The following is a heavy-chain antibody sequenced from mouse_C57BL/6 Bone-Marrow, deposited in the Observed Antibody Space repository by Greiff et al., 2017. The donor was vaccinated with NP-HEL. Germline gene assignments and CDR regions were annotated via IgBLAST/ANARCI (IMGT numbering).Heavy chain of an antibody. CDR1: GFNIKDDY. CDR3: TTWGGTDAMDY. CDR2: IDPENGDT. V-gene: IGHV14-4*01. D-gene: IGHD4-1*01. Sequence: VQLQQSGAELVRPGASVKLSCTASGFNIKDDYMHWVKQRPEQGLEWIGWIDPENGDTESASKFQGKATITADTSSNTAYLQLSSLTSEDTAVYYCTTWGGTDAMDYWGQGTSVTVSS. J-gene: IGHJ4*01.